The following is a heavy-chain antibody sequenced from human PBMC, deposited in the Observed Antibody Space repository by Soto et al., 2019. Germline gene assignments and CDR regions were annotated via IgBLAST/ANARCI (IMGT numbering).Heavy chain of an antibody. D-gene: IGHD3-3*01. CDR3: ARRESDFWSGYYNRLDP. Sequence: SETLSLTCAVYGGSFSGYYWSWIRQPPGEGLEWIGEINHSGSTNYNPSLKSRVTISVDTSKNQFSLKLSSVTAADTAVYYCARRESDFWSGYYNRLDPWGQGTLVTVAS. J-gene: IGHJ5*02. CDR1: GGSFSGYY. CDR2: INHSGST. V-gene: IGHV4-34*01.